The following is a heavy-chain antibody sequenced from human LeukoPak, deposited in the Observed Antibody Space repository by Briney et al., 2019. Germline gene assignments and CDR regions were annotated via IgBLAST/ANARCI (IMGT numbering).Heavy chain of an antibody. CDR1: GYSISSGYY. CDR3: ASAPNYYRY. V-gene: IGHV4-38-2*02. J-gene: IGHJ4*02. Sequence: SETLSLTCTVSGYSISSGYYWGWIRQPPGKGLEWIGSIYHSGSTYYNPSLKSRVTISVDTSKNQFSLKLSSVTAADTAVYYCASAPNYYRYWGQGTLVTVSS. D-gene: IGHD3-22*01. CDR2: IYHSGST.